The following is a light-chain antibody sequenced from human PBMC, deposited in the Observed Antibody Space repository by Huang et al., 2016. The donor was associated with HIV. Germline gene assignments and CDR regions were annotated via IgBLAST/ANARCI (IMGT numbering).Light chain of an antibody. CDR2: DAS. V-gene: IGKV3-11*01. CDR1: QSVSSY. CDR3: QQRSNWPGIT. Sequence: EIVLTQSPATLSLSPGERATLSCRASQSVSSYSAWYQQKPGQAPRLLIYDASNRATGIPARFSGSGSGTDFTLTISSLEPEDFAVYYCQQRSNWPGITFGPGTKVDIK. J-gene: IGKJ3*01.